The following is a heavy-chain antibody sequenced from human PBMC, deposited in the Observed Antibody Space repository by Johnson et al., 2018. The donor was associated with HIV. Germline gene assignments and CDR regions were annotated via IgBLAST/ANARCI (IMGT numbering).Heavy chain of an antibody. D-gene: IGHD6-6*01. Sequence: QVKLVESGGGLVKPGGSLRLSCAASGFTFSDYYMSWIRQAPGKGLEWVSYISSSGSTIYYADSVKGRFTIARDNAKNSLYLQMNSLRAEDTAVYYCARDMKGQPVRSDGAFDIWGQGTMVTVSS. CDR2: ISSSGSTI. V-gene: IGHV3-11*04. CDR1: GFTFSDYY. CDR3: ARDMKGQPVRSDGAFDI. J-gene: IGHJ3*02.